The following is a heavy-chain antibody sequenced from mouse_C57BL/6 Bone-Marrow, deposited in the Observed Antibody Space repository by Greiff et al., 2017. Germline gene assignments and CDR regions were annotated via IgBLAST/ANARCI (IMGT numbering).Heavy chain of an antibody. V-gene: IGHV1-42*01. CDR3: AVGPFDY. CDR2: INPSTGGT. J-gene: IGHJ2*01. D-gene: IGHD4-1*01. Sequence: EVQLVESGPELVKPGASVKISCKASGYSFTGYYMNWVKQSPEKSLEWIGEINPSTGGTTYNQKFKAKATLTVDKSSSTAYMQLKSLTSEDSAVYYCAVGPFDYWGQGTTLQSPQ. CDR1: GYSFTGYY.